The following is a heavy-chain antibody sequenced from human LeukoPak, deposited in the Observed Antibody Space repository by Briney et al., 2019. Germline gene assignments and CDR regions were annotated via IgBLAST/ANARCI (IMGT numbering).Heavy chain of an antibody. V-gene: IGHV5-51*01. CDR2: IYPGDSDA. CDR1: GYSFTSYW. Sequence: PGESLKISCKGSGYSFTSYWIGWVRQMPGKGLEWMGLIYPGDSDARYSPSFQGQVTISADKSITTAYLQWSSLKASDTAMYYCARHFGGSTSHAFDIWGQGTMATVSS. CDR3: ARHFGGSTSHAFDI. J-gene: IGHJ3*02. D-gene: IGHD2-2*01.